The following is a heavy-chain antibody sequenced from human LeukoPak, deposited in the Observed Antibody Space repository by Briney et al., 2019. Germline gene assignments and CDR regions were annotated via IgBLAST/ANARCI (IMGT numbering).Heavy chain of an antibody. CDR2: IIPIFGTA. V-gene: IGHV1-69*15. CDR1: GGTFSSYA. CDR3: ARDVYYVRMGGNWFDP. D-gene: IGHD3-10*02. Sequence: SVKVSCKASGGTFSSYAISWVRQAPGQGLEWMGRIIPIFGTASYAQKFQGRVTITADESTSTAYMELSSLRSEDTAVYYCARDVYYVRMGGNWFDPWGQGTLVTVSS. J-gene: IGHJ5*02.